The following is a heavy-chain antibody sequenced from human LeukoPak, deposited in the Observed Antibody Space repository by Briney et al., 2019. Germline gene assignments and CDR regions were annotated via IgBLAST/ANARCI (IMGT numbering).Heavy chain of an antibody. J-gene: IGHJ4*02. Sequence: SETLSLTCSVSGGSISITSHYWVWIRQPPGKGLEWIGSIYYDGSTYYNPSLKSRVTMSVDTSRNQFLLNLSSVTAADTAVYYYAREGTTVTTLDYWGQGTLVTVSS. V-gene: IGHV4-39*02. CDR1: GGSISITSHY. CDR3: AREGTTVTTLDY. CDR2: IYYDGST. D-gene: IGHD4-17*01.